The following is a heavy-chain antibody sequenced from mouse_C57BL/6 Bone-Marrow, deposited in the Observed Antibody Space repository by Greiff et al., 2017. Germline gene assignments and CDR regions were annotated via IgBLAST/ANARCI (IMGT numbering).Heavy chain of an antibody. J-gene: IGHJ4*01. CDR1: GYTFTDYY. CDR3: ARGREDAMDY. Sequence: QVQLQQSGAELVRPGASVKLSCKASGYTFTDYYINWVKQRPGQGLEWIARIYPGSGNTYYNEKFKGKATLTAEKSSSTACMQLSSLTSEDSAVYFCARGREDAMDYWGQGTSVTVSS. V-gene: IGHV1-76*01. CDR2: IYPGSGNT.